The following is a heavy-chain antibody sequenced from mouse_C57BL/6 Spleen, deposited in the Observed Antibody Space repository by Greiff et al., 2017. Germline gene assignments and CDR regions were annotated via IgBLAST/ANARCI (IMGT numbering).Heavy chain of an antibody. CDR1: GYTFTSYW. Sequence: QVQLQQSGAELAKPGASVKLSCKASGYTFTSYWMHWVKQRPGQGLEWIGYINPSSGYTKYNQKFKDKATLTADKSSSTAYMQLSSLTYEDSAVYYCAREFYGNSSYFDYWGQGTTLTVSS. J-gene: IGHJ2*01. CDR3: AREFYGNSSYFDY. D-gene: IGHD2-1*01. V-gene: IGHV1-7*01. CDR2: INPSSGYT.